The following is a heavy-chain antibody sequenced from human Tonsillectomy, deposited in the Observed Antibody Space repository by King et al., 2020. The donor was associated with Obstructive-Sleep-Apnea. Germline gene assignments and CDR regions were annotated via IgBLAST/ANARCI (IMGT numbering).Heavy chain of an antibody. V-gene: IGHV3-30*04. J-gene: IGHJ6*02. CDR2: ISHDGSNI. D-gene: IGHD4-11*01. CDR1: GFTFSRHP. Sequence: VQLVESGGGVVQPGRSLRLSCAASGFTFSRHPMHWVRQAPGKGLEWGALISHDGSNIFYADSVKGRFTIARDNSKSTLYLQMNSLRAEDTAVYYCARDLDYSGYYYYGMDVWGQGTTVTVSS. CDR3: ARDLDYSGYYYYGMDV.